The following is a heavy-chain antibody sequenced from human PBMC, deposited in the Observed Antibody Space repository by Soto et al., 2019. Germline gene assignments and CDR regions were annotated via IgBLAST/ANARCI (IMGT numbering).Heavy chain of an antibody. V-gene: IGHV3-72*01. CDR2: SRNKANSYTT. CDR1: GFTFSDHS. D-gene: IGHD2-21*02. CDR3: ARDNGGDWGVGAFDF. J-gene: IGHJ3*01. Sequence: PVGSLRLSCAVSGFTFSDHSMDWVRQAPGKGLEWVGRSRNKANSYTTEYAASVKGRFTISRDNAKNSLYLQMNSLRAEDTAVYFCARDNGGDWGVGAFDFWGQGTVVTVSS.